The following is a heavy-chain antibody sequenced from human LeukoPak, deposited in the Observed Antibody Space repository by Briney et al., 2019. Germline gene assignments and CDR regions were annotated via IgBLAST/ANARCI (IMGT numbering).Heavy chain of an antibody. V-gene: IGHV3-23*01. D-gene: IGHD2-15*01. CDR1: GFTFSGYA. Sequence: GGSLRLSCAASGFTFSGYAMSWVRQAPGKGLEWVSTITGSGGTTYYADSVKGRFTISRDNSKNTLYLQMNSLRVEDTAVYYYAKGRGYCSDGNCYSGFDYWGQGTLVTVSS. J-gene: IGHJ4*02. CDR3: AKGRGYCSDGNCYSGFDY. CDR2: ITGSGGTT.